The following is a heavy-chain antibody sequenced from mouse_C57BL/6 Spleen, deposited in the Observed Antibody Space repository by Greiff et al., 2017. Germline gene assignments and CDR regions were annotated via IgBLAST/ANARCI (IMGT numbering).Heavy chain of an antibody. V-gene: IGHV5-17*01. J-gene: IGHJ1*03. CDR2: ISSGSSTI. CDR3: ARHEGYFDV. CDR1: GFTFSDYG. Sequence: EVHLVESGGGLVKPGGSLKLSCAASGFTFSDYGMHWVRQAPEKGLEWVAYISSGSSTIYYADTVKGRFPISRDNAKNTLFLQMTSRRSDYTAMYYCARHEGYFDVWGTGTTVTVSS.